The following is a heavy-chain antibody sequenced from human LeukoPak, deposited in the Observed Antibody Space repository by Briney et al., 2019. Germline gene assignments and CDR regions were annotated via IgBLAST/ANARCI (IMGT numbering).Heavy chain of an antibody. D-gene: IGHD5-18*01. CDR2: MSYDGFNK. J-gene: IGHJ4*02. CDR1: GFTFSSYA. CDR3: AKTKGYSYGYCFDY. Sequence: GGSLRLSCAASGFTFSSYAMHWVRQSLGKGLEWVAVMSYDGFNKYYADSVKGRFTISRDNSKNTLYLQMNSLRAEDTAVYYCAKTKGYSYGYCFDYWGQGTLVTVSS. V-gene: IGHV3-30*18.